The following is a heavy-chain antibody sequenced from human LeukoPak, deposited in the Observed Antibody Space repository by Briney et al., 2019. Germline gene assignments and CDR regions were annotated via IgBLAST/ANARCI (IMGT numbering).Heavy chain of an antibody. CDR3: AKRSSSGWYGFFGY. V-gene: IGHV3-23*01. CDR1: GFTFSSYA. CDR2: ISGSGGST. Sequence: GGSLRPSCAASGFTFSSYAMSWVRQAPEKGLEWVSGISGSGGSTYYADSVKGRFTISRDNSKNTLYLQMNSLRAEDTAVYYCAKRSSSGWYGFFGYWGQGTLVTVSS. D-gene: IGHD6-19*01. J-gene: IGHJ4*02.